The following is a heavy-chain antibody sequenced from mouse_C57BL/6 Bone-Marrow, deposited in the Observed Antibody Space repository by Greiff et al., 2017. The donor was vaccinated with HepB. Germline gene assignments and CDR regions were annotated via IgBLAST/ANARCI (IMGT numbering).Heavy chain of an antibody. D-gene: IGHD2-1*01. CDR1: GFTFSDYG. V-gene: IGHV5-17*01. CDR2: ISSGSSTI. CDR3: AGIYYWFAY. Sequence: EVKLLESGGGLVKPGGSLKLSCAASGFTFSDYGMHWVRQAPEKGLEWVAYISSGSSTIYYADTVKGRFTISRDNAKNTLFLQMTSLRSEDTAMYYCAGIYYWFAYWGQGTLVTVSA. J-gene: IGHJ3*01.